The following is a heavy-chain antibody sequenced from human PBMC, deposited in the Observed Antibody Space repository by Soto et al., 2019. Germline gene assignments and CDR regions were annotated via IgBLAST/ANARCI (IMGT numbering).Heavy chain of an antibody. CDR1: GFTFSSYA. V-gene: IGHV3-30-3*01. J-gene: IGHJ4*02. D-gene: IGHD5-18*01. Sequence: PGGSLRLSCAASGFTFSSYAMHWVRQAPGKGLEWVAVISYDGSNKYYADSVKGRFTISRDNSKNRLYLQMNSLRAEDTAVYYCARDIYRYSYGTPPGVCDYWGQGTLVTVSS. CDR2: ISYDGSNK. CDR3: ARDIYRYSYGTPPGVCDY.